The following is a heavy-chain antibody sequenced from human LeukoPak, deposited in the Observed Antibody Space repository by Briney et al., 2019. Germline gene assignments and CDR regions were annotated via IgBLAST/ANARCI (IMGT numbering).Heavy chain of an antibody. Sequence: PSETLSLTCAVYGGSFSGYYWSWIRQPPGKGLEWIGEINHSGSTNYNPSLKSRVTISVDTSKNQFSLKLSSVTAADTAVYYCARGQWIQLWLLDYRGQGTLVTVSS. CDR1: GGSFSGYY. D-gene: IGHD5-18*01. CDR2: INHSGST. CDR3: ARGQWIQLWLLDY. J-gene: IGHJ4*02. V-gene: IGHV4-34*01.